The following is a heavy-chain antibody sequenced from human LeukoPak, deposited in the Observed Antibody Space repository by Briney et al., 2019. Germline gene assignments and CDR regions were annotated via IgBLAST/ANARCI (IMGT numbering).Heavy chain of an antibody. V-gene: IGHV4-34*01. CDR2: INHSGST. CDR1: GGSFSGYY. J-gene: IGHJ4*02. CDR3: ARGVYCTNGVCFEKTSNFDY. Sequence: PSETLSLTCAVYGGSFSGYYWSWLRQPPGKGLEWIGEINHSGSTNYNPSLKSRVTISVDTSKNQFSLKLSSVTAADTAVYYCARGVYCTNGVCFEKTSNFDYWGQGTLVTVSS. D-gene: IGHD2-8*01.